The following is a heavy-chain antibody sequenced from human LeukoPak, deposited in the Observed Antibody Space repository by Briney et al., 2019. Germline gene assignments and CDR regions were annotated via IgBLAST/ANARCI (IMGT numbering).Heavy chain of an antibody. CDR1: GFTFSSYA. D-gene: IGHD4-11*01. J-gene: IGHJ4*02. V-gene: IGHV3-30-3*02. CDR3: AKLDHSNYAYYFDY. CDR2: ISYDGSNK. Sequence: GGSLRLSCAASGFTFSSYAMHWVRQAPGKGLEWVAVISYDGSNKYYADSVKGRFTISRDNSKNTLYLQMNSLRAEDTAVYYCAKLDHSNYAYYFDYWGQGTLVTVSS.